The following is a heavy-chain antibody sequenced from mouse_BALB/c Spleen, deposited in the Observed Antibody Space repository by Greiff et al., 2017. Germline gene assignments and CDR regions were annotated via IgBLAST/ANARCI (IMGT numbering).Heavy chain of an antibody. Sequence: QVHVKQSGAELVRPGSSVKISCKASGYAFSSYWMNWVKQRPGQGLEWIGQIYPGDGDTNYNGKFKGKATLTADKSSSTAYMQLSSLTSEDSAVYYCTRKIYYDYDEYAMDYWGQGTSVTVSS. D-gene: IGHD2-4*01. CDR1: GYAFSSYW. CDR3: TRKIYYDYDEYAMDY. V-gene: IGHV1-80*01. CDR2: IYPGDGDT. J-gene: IGHJ4*01.